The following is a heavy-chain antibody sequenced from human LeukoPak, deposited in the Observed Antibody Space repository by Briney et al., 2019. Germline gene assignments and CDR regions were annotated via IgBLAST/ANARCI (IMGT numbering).Heavy chain of an antibody. D-gene: IGHD1-26*01. V-gene: IGHV4-61*01. CDR3: ARVLVGATTLDPYFDY. Sequence: SETLPLTCTVSGGSVSSGSYYWSWIRQPPGKGLEWIGYIYYSGSTNYNPSLKSRVTISVDTSKNQFSLKLSSVTAADTAVYYCARVLVGATTLDPYFDYWGQGTLVTVSS. J-gene: IGHJ4*02. CDR2: IYYSGST. CDR1: GGSVSSGSYY.